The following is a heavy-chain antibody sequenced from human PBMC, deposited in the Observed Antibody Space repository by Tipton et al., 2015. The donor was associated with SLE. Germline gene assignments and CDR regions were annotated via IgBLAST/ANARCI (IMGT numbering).Heavy chain of an antibody. CDR2: INPSGGST. CDR1: GYTFTSYY. Sequence: QVQLVQSGAEVKKPGSSVKVSCKASGYTFTSYYMHWVRQAPGQGLEWMGIINPSGGSTSYAQKFQGRVTITADKSTSTAYMELSSLRSEDTAVYYCARAWGSVDYWGQGTLVTVSS. V-gene: IGHV1-46*01. D-gene: IGHD7-27*01. CDR3: ARAWGSVDY. J-gene: IGHJ4*02.